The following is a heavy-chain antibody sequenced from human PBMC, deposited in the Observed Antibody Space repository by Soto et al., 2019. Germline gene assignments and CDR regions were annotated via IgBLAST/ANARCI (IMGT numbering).Heavy chain of an antibody. D-gene: IGHD2-15*01. CDR2: IWYDGSNK. J-gene: IGHJ6*02. Sequence: SCAASGFTFSSYGMHWVRQAPGKGLEWVAVIWYDGSNKYYADSVKGRFTISRDNSKNTLYLQMKSLRAEDTAVYYCAREVDIVVLNDYYGMDVWGQGTTVTVS. CDR1: GFTFSSYG. CDR3: AREVDIVVLNDYYGMDV. V-gene: IGHV3-33*01.